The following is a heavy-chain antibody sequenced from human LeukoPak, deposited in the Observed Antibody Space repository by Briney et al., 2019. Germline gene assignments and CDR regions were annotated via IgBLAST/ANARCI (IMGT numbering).Heavy chain of an antibody. V-gene: IGHV4-59*08. CDR1: GYSISSGYY. J-gene: IGHJ4*02. CDR3: ARHHDYGDYVEY. D-gene: IGHD4-17*01. CDR2: IYYSGST. Sequence: PSETLSLTCTVSGYSISSGYYWSWIRQPPGKGLEWIGYIYYSGSTNYNPSLKSRVTISVDTSKNQFSLKLSSVTAADTAVYYCARHHDYGDYVEYWGQGTLVTVSS.